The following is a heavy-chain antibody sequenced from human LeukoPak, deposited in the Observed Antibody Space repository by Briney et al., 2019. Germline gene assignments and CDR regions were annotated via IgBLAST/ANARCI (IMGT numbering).Heavy chain of an antibody. CDR3: ARGRTSENSNWFDP. Sequence: PSETLSLTCTVSGGSISTSSYYWGWVRQPPGKGLEWIGNIFYSGSTYYSPSLKSRVTISLDTSRNQFSLKLNSVTAADTAVYYCARGRTSENSNWFDPWGQGTLVTVSS. D-gene: IGHD1-14*01. J-gene: IGHJ5*02. CDR1: GGSISTSSYY. V-gene: IGHV4-39*07. CDR2: IFYSGST.